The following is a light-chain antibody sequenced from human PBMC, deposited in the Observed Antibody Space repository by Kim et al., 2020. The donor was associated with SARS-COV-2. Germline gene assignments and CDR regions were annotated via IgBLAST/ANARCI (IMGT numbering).Light chain of an antibody. V-gene: IGLV3-25*03. CDR2: KDT. CDR3: QSADSSGKYVV. J-gene: IGLJ2*01. CDR1: VFPKQY. Sequence: SYELTQPPSVSVSPGQTATITCSADVFPKQYGYWYMQKAGQAPVVVIYKDTQRPSGIPARFSGSSSGTTVTLTISGVQAEDEADYYCQSADSSGKYVVFGGGTQLTVL.